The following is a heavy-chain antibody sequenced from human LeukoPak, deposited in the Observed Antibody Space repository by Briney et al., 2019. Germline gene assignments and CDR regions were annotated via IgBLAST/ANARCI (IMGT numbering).Heavy chain of an antibody. CDR2: IYYSGST. V-gene: IGHV4-61*01. CDR3: ARAHSSGRTFDY. D-gene: IGHD6-19*01. Sequence: SETLSLTCTVSGGSVSSGSYYWSWFRQPPGKGLEWIGYIYYSGSTNYNPSLKSRVTISVDTSKNQFSLKLSSVTAADTAVYYCARAHSSGRTFDYWGQGTLVTVSS. CDR1: GGSVSSGSYY. J-gene: IGHJ4*02.